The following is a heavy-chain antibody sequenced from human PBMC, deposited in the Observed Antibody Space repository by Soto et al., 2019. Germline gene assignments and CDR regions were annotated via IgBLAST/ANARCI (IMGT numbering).Heavy chain of an antibody. D-gene: IGHD4-17*01. CDR3: VRLTGMTTATTDRGFDT. CDR1: GAFISSGGYY. J-gene: IGHJ5*02. CDR2: MHESGDT. Sequence: QVQLQESGPGVVKPLETLSLTCRVSGAFISSGGYYWGWIREPPGKGLEWIASMHESGDTHYNPSLKSRVTISVDTSKNQFFLRMSYVTAADTAVYYCVRLTGMTTATTDRGFDTWGQGTLLTVSS. V-gene: IGHV4-39*01.